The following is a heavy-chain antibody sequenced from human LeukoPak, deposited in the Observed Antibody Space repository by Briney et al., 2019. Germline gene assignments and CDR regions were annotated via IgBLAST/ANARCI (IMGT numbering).Heavy chain of an antibody. Sequence: PGGSLRLSCAASGFTFDDYGMSWVRHAPGKGLEWVSGINWNGDSTGYADSVKGRFTISRDNAKKSLYLQMNRLRAEDTAFYYCARGYCTSTSCYFNWFDPWGQGTLVTVSS. D-gene: IGHD2-2*01. CDR1: GFTFDDYG. CDR2: INWNGDST. CDR3: ARGYCTSTSCYFNWFDP. V-gene: IGHV3-20*04. J-gene: IGHJ5*02.